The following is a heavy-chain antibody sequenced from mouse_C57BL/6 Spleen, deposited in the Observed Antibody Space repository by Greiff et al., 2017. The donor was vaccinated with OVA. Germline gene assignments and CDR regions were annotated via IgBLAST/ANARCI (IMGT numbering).Heavy chain of an antibody. CDR2: ISSGSSTI. Sequence: DVMLVESGGGLLKPGGSLKLSCAASGFTFSDYGMHWVRQAPEKGLEWVAYISSGSSTIYYADTVKGRFTISRDNAKNTLCLQMTSLRSEDTAMYYCARPDYDYDRGYAMDYWGQGTSVTVSS. D-gene: IGHD2-4*01. V-gene: IGHV5-17*01. J-gene: IGHJ4*01. CDR1: GFTFSDYG. CDR3: ARPDYDYDRGYAMDY.